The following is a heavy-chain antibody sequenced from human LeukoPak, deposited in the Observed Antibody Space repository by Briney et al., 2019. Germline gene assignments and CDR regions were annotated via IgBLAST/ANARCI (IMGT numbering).Heavy chain of an antibody. J-gene: IGHJ6*02. CDR1: GASISSSSYY. D-gene: IGHD3-10*01. Sequence: SETLSLTCTVSGASISSSSYYWGWIRQPPGKGLEWIGSLYYSGSTYYNPSLKSRVTISVDTSKNQFSLKLSSVTAADTAVYYCARHEIYRPPGWFGDIENMDVWGQGTTVTVSS. V-gene: IGHV4-39*01. CDR3: ARHEIYRPPGWFGDIENMDV. CDR2: LYYSGST.